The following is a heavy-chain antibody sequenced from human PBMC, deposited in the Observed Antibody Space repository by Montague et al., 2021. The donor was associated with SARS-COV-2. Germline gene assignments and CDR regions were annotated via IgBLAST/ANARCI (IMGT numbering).Heavy chain of an antibody. V-gene: IGHV3-48*03. CDR1: GFTFSSYE. Sequence: SLRLSCAASGFTFSSYEMNWVRQAPRKGLEWVSYISSSGSTIYYADSVKGRFTISRDNAKNSLYLQMNSLRAEDTAVYYCARGALWVVVVITAPLNFDYWGQGTLVTVSS. J-gene: IGHJ4*02. CDR3: ARGALWVVVVITAPLNFDY. CDR2: ISSSGSTI. D-gene: IGHD3-22*01.